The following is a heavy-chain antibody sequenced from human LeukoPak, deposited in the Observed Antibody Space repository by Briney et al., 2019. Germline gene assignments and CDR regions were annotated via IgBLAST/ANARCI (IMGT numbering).Heavy chain of an antibody. Sequence: SGTLSLTCTVSGGSISSSSYYWGWIRQPPGKGLEWIGSIYYSGSTYYNPSLTSRVTISVDTSKNQFSLKMTSVTAADTAVYYCARFQVSGNYFDFWGQGTLVTVSS. D-gene: IGHD6-19*01. J-gene: IGHJ4*02. V-gene: IGHV4-39*07. CDR3: ARFQVSGNYFDF. CDR2: IYYSGST. CDR1: GGSISSSSYY.